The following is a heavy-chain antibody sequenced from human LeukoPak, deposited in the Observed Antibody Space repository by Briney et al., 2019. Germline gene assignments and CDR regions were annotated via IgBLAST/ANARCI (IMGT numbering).Heavy chain of an antibody. CDR1: GFSFSNYW. CDR2: IKQDGSEK. CDR3: APYYDILTGYYLLDY. D-gene: IGHD3-9*01. V-gene: IGHV3-7*01. J-gene: IGHJ4*02. Sequence: PGGSLRLSCAASGFSFSNYWMTWARQAPGKGLEWVANIKQDGSEKYYVGSVQGRFTISRDNAKNSLYLQMNSLRAEDTAVYYRAPYYDILTGYYLLDYWGQGILVTVSS.